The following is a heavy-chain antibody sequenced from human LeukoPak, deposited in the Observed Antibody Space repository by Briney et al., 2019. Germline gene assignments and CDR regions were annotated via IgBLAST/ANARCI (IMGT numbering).Heavy chain of an antibody. CDR3: AKDLRSGWYSPLFDY. J-gene: IGHJ4*02. CDR1: GFTFDDYA. D-gene: IGHD6-19*01. Sequence: GGSLRLSCAASGFTFDDYAMPWVRQAPGKGLEWVSGISWNSGSIGYADSVKGRFTISRDNAKNSLSLQMNSLRAEDTALYYCAKDLRSGWYSPLFDYWGQGTLVTVSS. V-gene: IGHV3-9*01. CDR2: ISWNSGSI.